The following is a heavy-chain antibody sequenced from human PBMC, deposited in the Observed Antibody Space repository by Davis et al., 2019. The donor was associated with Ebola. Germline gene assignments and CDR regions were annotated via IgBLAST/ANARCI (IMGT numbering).Heavy chain of an antibody. Sequence: GESLKISCAASGFTVSSNYMSWVRQAPGKGLEWVSAISGSGGSTYYADSVKGRFTISRDNSKNTLYLQMNSLRAEDTAVYYCASSPFVVPAARDWFDPWGQGTLVTVSS. D-gene: IGHD2-2*01. J-gene: IGHJ5*02. CDR2: ISGSGGST. CDR3: ASSPFVVPAARDWFDP. V-gene: IGHV3-23*01. CDR1: GFTVSSNY.